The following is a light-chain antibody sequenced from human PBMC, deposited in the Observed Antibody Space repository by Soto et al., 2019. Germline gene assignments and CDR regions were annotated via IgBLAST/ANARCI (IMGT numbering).Light chain of an antibody. J-gene: IGKJ1*01. Sequence: DLQMTQSPSSLSASVGDRVTITCQASQDISNYLNWYQQKPGKAPKLLIYDASNLETGVPSRFSGSGSGTDFTFTFSSLEPEDIATYYCQQYDNLPRWTFGQGTKVEIK. V-gene: IGKV1-33*01. CDR2: DAS. CDR3: QQYDNLPRWT. CDR1: QDISNY.